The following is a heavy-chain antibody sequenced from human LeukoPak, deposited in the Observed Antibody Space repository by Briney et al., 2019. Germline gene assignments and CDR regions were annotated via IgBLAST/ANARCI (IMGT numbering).Heavy chain of an antibody. J-gene: IGHJ4*02. V-gene: IGHV3-7*01. CDR3: VRDRHDILTGYYDY. CDR2: IKQDGSEK. Sequence: GGSLRLSCAASGFTFSSYWMSWVRQAPGKGLEWVANIKQDGSEKYYVDSVKGRFTISRDNAKNSLYLQMNSLRAEDTAVYYCVRDRHDILTGYYDYWGQGTLVTVSS. CDR1: GFTFSSYW. D-gene: IGHD3-9*01.